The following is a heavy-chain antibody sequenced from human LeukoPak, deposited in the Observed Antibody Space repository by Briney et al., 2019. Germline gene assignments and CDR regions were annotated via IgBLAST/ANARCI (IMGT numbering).Heavy chain of an antibody. CDR2: ISYDGSNK. V-gene: IGHV3-30-3*01. D-gene: IGHD3-22*01. CDR1: GFTFSSYV. CDR3: ARDGSSGYHSSHLDY. J-gene: IGHJ4*02. Sequence: GGSLRLSCAASGFTFSSYVMHWVRQAPGKGLEWVAVISYDGSNKYYADSVKGRFTISRDNSKNTLYLQMNSLRAEDTAVYYCARDGSSGYHSSHLDYWGQGTLVTVSS.